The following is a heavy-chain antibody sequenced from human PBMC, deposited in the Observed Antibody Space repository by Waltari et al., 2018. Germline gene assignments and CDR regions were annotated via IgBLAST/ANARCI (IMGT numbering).Heavy chain of an antibody. Sequence: EVQLVESGGGLVQPGGSLRLSCAASGFTFSSYWMSWVRQAPGKGLEWVANIRQDGSENDYVNSVKGQFTISRDNAKNALYLQMNSLGAEDTAVYYCARDQYYYGSGRNFDYWGQGTLVTVSS. CDR2: IRQDGSEN. CDR3: ARDQYYYGSGRNFDY. V-gene: IGHV3-7*01. CDR1: GFTFSSYW. D-gene: IGHD3-10*01. J-gene: IGHJ4*02.